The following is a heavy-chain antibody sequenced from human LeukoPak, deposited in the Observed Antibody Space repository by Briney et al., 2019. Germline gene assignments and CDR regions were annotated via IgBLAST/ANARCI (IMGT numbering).Heavy chain of an antibody. CDR1: GGSISSYY. Sequence: PSETLSLTCTVSGGSISSYYWSWTRQPPGKGLEWIGYIYYSGSTNYNPSLKSRVTISVDTSKNQFSLKLSSVTAADTAVYYCARVGAPTYYYGSGSQPIDYWGQGTLVTVSS. CDR3: ARVGAPTYYYGSGSQPIDY. J-gene: IGHJ4*02. D-gene: IGHD3-10*01. V-gene: IGHV4-59*01. CDR2: IYYSGST.